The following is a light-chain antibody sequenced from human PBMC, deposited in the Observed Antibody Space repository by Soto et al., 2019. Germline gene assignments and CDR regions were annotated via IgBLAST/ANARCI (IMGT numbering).Light chain of an antibody. Sequence: DIQMAQSPSSLSASVGDRVTITCRASQSISSYLNWYQQKPGKAPKLLIYAASSLQSGVPSRFSGGGSGTDFTLTISSLQPDDFATYYCQQSYTPSCTFGQGTKLDIK. CDR3: QQSYTPSCT. CDR2: AAS. V-gene: IGKV1-39*01. CDR1: QSISSY. J-gene: IGKJ2*02.